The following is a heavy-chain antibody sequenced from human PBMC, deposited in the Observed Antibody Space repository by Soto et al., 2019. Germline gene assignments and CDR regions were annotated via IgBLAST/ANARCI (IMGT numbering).Heavy chain of an antibody. CDR3: VRDLLEVVTKFDP. CDR1: GFTFSSYS. V-gene: IGHV3-21*01. J-gene: IGHJ5*02. Sequence: EVQLVESGGGLVKPGGSLRLSCAASGFTFSSYSMNWVRQAPGKGLEWVSAINRNSINMHYADSVKGRFTISRDHAKNSLYLQMNSLRVEDTAVYYCVRDLLEVVTKFDPWGQGTLVTVS. D-gene: IGHD1-1*01. CDR2: INRNSINM.